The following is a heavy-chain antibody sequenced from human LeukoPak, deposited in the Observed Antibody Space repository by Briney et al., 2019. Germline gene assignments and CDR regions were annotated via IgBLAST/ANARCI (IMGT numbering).Heavy chain of an antibody. J-gene: IGHJ4*02. D-gene: IGHD3-10*01. V-gene: IGHV3-23*01. CDR2: ISGSGGST. CDR3: ANSRHYYGSGSDPFDH. CDR1: GFTFSSYA. Sequence: GSLRLSCAASGFTFSSYAMSWVRQAPGKGLEWVSAISGSGGSTYYADSVKGRFTISRDNSKNTLYLQMNSLRAEDTAVYYFANSRHYYGSGSDPFDHWGQGTLVTVSS.